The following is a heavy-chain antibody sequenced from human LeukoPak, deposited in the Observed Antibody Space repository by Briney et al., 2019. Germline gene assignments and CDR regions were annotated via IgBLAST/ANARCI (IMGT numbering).Heavy chain of an antibody. Sequence: GGSLRLSCAASGFTFSDYYMSWIRQAPGKALECVSYISSSSSYTNYADSVKGRFTISRDNAKNSLYLQMNSLRAEDTAVYYCARESPYGDYVDRYFDYWGQGTLVTVSS. V-gene: IGHV3-11*06. CDR3: ARESPYGDYVDRYFDY. CDR1: GFTFSDYY. J-gene: IGHJ4*02. D-gene: IGHD4-17*01. CDR2: ISSSSSYT.